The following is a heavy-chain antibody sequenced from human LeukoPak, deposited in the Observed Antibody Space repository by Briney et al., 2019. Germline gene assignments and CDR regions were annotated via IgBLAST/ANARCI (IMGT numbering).Heavy chain of an antibody. J-gene: IGHJ3*02. Sequence: ASVTVSFTASGGTFTIYAISWVRQAPGQGHGRMGGIIPTFGTANYAQKFQGRVTITADKSTSTAYMELSSLRSEDTAVYYCALPSGYSEGAFGIWGQGTMVTVSS. CDR1: GGTFTIYA. CDR2: IIPTFGTA. CDR3: ALPSGYSEGAFGI. V-gene: IGHV1-69*06. D-gene: IGHD5-18*01.